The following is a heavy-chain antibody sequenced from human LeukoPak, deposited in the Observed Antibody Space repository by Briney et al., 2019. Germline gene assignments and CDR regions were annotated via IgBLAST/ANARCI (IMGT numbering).Heavy chain of an antibody. CDR1: GFTFDNYA. Sequence: GGSLRLSCAASGFTFDNYAMHWVRHAPGKGLEEVSGISWNSGSIDYADSVKGRFTISRDNAKNSLYLQLHTLTAEDMALYYCAKAVDTAMVISAFDIWGQGTMVTVSS. V-gene: IGHV3-9*03. CDR3: AKAVDTAMVISAFDI. CDR2: ISWNSGSI. D-gene: IGHD5-18*01. J-gene: IGHJ3*02.